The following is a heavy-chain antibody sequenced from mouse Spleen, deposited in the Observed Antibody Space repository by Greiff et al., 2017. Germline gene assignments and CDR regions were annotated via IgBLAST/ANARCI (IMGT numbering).Heavy chain of an antibody. CDR2: ISSGSSTI. J-gene: IGHJ2*01. V-gene: IGHV5-17*01. Sequence: VQLKQSGGGLVKPGGSLKLSCAASGFTFSDYGMHWVRQAPEKGLEWVAYISSGSSTIYYADTVKGRFTISRDNAKNTLFLQMTSLRSEDTAMYYCARIEGNHYFDYWGQGTTLTVSS. CDR1: GFTFSDYG. CDR3: ARIEGNHYFDY. D-gene: IGHD2-1*01.